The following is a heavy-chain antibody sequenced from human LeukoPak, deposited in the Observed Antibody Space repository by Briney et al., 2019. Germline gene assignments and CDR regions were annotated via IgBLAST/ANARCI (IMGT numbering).Heavy chain of an antibody. D-gene: IGHD4-17*01. CDR3: ARSIMYGDHGEDI. CDR2: IDSVGGTT. J-gene: IGHJ3*02. Sequence: GGSLRLSCAASGFTFSSYSMNWVRQAPGKGLEWISYIDSVGGTTFYADSVKGRFTISRDNAKNTVYLQMDSLRAEDAAIYYCARSIMYGDHGEDIWGQGTVVAVSS. CDR1: GFTFSSYS. V-gene: IGHV3-48*04.